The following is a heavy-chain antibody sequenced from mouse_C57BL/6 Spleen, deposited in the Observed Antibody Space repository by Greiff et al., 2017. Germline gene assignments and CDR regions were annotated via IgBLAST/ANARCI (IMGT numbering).Heavy chain of an antibody. CDR1: GYSITSGYY. CDR3: ARDWDWYFDV. CDR2: ISYDGSN. D-gene: IGHD4-1*01. V-gene: IGHV3-6*01. Sequence: EVHLVESGPGLVKPSQSLSLTCSFTGYSITSGYYWNWIRQFPGNKLEWMGYISYDGSNNYNPSLKNRISITRDTSKNQFFLKLNSVTTEDTATYYCARDWDWYFDVWGTGTTVTVSS. J-gene: IGHJ1*03.